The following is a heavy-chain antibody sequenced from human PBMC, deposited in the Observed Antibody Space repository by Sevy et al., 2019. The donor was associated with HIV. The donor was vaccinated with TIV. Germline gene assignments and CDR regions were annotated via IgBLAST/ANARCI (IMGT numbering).Heavy chain of an antibody. CDR1: GFTFSSYG. D-gene: IGHD6-6*01. CDR3: ARGLAALPGYYYGMDV. V-gene: IGHV3-33*01. Sequence: GGSLRLSCAASGFTFSSYGMHWVRQAPGKGLEWVAVVFYDGSNQHYADSVKGRFTISRDNSKNTLYLQMNSLRAEDTAVYYCARGLAALPGYYYGMDVWGQRTTVTVSS. CDR2: VFYDGSNQ. J-gene: IGHJ6*02.